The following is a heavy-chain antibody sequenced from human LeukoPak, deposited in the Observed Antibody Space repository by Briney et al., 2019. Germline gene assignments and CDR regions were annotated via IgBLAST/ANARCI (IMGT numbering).Heavy chain of an antibody. D-gene: IGHD6-13*01. J-gene: IGHJ5*02. Sequence: SETLSLTCTVSGASISSSNFYWDWIRQSPGKGLEWIGNIYYGETTSYNPSFKSRVTISVDTSKNQFSLKLSSVTAADTAVYYCARDGYSSSWYSTPDWFDPWGQGTLVTVSS. CDR2: IYYGETT. V-gene: IGHV4-39*07. CDR1: GASISSSNFY. CDR3: ARDGYSSSWYSTPDWFDP.